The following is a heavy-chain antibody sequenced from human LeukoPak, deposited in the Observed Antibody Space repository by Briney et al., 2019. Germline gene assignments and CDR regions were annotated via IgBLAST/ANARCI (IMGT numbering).Heavy chain of an antibody. J-gene: IGHJ4*01. CDR3: ARDRDHTNTARGSAY. Sequence: ASVKVSCKTSGYTSTDYYIHWVRQAPGQGLEWMGWINPNSGETNSAQKFQGRVTSTGDTCISTASLELRTVTPHHTPVYYCARDRDHTNTARGSAYWGHGTLVTVSS. D-gene: IGHD1-14*01. V-gene: IGHV1-2*01. CDR2: INPNSGET. CDR1: GYTSTDYY.